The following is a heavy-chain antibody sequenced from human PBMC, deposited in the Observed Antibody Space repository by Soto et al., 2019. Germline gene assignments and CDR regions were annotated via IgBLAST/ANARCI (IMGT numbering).Heavy chain of an antibody. V-gene: IGHV1-24*01. J-gene: IGHJ3*02. CDR2: FDPEDGET. Sequence: ASVKVSCKVSGYTLTELSMHWARQAPGKGLEWMGGFDPEDGETIYAQKFQGRVTMTEDTSTDTAYMELSSLRSEDTAVYYCATGFPLRYFGSDAFDIWGQGTMVTVSS. CDR3: ATGFPLRYFGSDAFDI. D-gene: IGHD3-9*01. CDR1: GYTLTELS.